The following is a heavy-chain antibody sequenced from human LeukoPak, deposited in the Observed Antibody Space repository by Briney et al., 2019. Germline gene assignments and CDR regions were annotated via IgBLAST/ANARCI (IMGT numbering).Heavy chain of an antibody. J-gene: IGHJ4*02. V-gene: IGHV3-21*01. CDR3: AREGVPGAVDY. CDR2: ISTSSRYI. D-gene: IGHD2-2*01. CDR1: GYTLNRYT. Sequence: GGSLTLPCAPSGYTLNRYTLNWLRQAPGKGLEWVSSISTSSRYIYYADSVKGRFTISRDNAKNSLYLQMNSLRAEDTAVYYCAREGVPGAVDYWGQGTLVTVSS.